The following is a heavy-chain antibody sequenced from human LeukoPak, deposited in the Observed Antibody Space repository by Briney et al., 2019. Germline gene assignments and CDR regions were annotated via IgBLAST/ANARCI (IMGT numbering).Heavy chain of an antibody. J-gene: IGHJ4*02. V-gene: IGHV1-69*13. CDR2: IIPIFGTA. Sequence: SVMVSCKASGGTFSSYAISWVRQAPGQGLEWMGGIIPIFGTANYAQKFQGRVTITADESTSTAYMELSSLRSEDTAVYYCARGPDYYDSSGYYRNDYWGQGTLVTVSS. CDR3: ARGPDYYDSSGYYRNDY. D-gene: IGHD3-22*01. CDR1: GGTFSSYA.